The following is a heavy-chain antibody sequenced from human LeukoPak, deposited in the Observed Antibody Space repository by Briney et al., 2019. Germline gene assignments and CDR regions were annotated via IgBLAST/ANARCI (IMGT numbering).Heavy chain of an antibody. Sequence: PGGSLRLSCAASGFTFSSYGMHWVRQAPGKGLEWVAFIRYDGSNKYYADSVKGRFTISRDNSKNTLYLQMNSLRAEDTAVYYCAKEKYYDYDSYYFDYWGQGTLVTVSS. CDR1: GFTFSSYG. D-gene: IGHD5-12*01. J-gene: IGHJ4*02. CDR3: AKEKYYDYDSYYFDY. V-gene: IGHV3-30*02. CDR2: IRYDGSNK.